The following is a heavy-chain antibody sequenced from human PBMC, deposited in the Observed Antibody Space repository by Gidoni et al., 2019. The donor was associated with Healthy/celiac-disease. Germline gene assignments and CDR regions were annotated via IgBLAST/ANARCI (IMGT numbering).Heavy chain of an antibody. CDR3: AKGLTVDTARPSGY. Sequence: EVQLVESGGGLVQPGRSLRLSCAASGFTFDDYAMHWVRQAPGKGREWVSGISWNSGSIGSADSVKGRFTISRDNAKNSLYLQMNSLRAEDTALYYCAKGLTVDTARPSGYWGQGTLVTVSS. CDR2: ISWNSGSI. J-gene: IGHJ4*02. V-gene: IGHV3-9*01. D-gene: IGHD5-18*01. CDR1: GFTFDDYA.